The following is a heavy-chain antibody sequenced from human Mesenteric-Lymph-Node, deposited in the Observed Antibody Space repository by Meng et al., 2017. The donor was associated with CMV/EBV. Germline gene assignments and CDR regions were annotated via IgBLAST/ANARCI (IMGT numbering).Heavy chain of an antibody. CDR1: GYTFTGDY. J-gene: IGHJ5*02. CDR2: INPNSGGT. CDR3: ARAPLYCSSTSCYKVNWFDP. V-gene: IGHV1-2*02. Sequence: ASVKVSCKASGYTFTGDYMHWVRQAPGQGLEWMGWINPNSGGTNYAQKFQGRVTMTRDTSISTAYMELSRLRSDDTAVYYCARAPLYCSSTSCYKVNWFDPWGQGTLVTVSS. D-gene: IGHD2-2*02.